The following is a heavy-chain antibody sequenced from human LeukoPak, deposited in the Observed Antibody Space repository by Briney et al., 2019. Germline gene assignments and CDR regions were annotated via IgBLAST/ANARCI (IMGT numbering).Heavy chain of an antibody. CDR1: RFTFSIYA. Sequence: GGSLRLSCAASRFTFSIYAMSWVRQAPGKGLEWVAVISYDGSNKYYADSVKGRFTISRDNSKNTLYLQMNSLRAEDTAVYYCARDSLHYGDYWGQGTLVTVSS. CDR3: ARDSLHYGDY. CDR2: ISYDGSNK. J-gene: IGHJ4*02. D-gene: IGHD3-10*01. V-gene: IGHV3-30*04.